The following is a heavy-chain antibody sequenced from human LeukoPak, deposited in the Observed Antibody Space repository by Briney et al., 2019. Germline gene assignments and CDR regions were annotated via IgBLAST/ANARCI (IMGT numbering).Heavy chain of an antibody. CDR3: ARDCSSTSCLNDY. Sequence: ASVKVSCKASGYTFTSYDINWVRQATGQGLEWMGWMNPNNGNTDYAQKLQGRVTMTTDTSTSTAYMELRSLRSDDTAVYYCARDCSSTSCLNDYWGQGTLVTVSS. CDR2: MNPNNGNT. D-gene: IGHD2-2*01. CDR1: GYTFTSYD. J-gene: IGHJ4*02. V-gene: IGHV1-18*01.